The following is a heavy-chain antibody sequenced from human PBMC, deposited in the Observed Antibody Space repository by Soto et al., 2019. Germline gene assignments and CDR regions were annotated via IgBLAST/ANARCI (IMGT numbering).Heavy chain of an antibody. CDR2: VFHTGTT. CDR3: ARSAGWYAIHA. V-gene: IGHV4-4*02. Sequence: QVQLQESGPGLVKPSGTLSLTCAVSGDSVSSPYYWCWVRQSPGKGLEWIGEVFHTGTTSYNPSLLSRVTISMDKSINPFSLDLSSVTATDTAVYYCARSAGWYAIHAWGPGTLVIVSS. CDR1: GDSVSSPYY. J-gene: IGHJ5*02. D-gene: IGHD6-19*01.